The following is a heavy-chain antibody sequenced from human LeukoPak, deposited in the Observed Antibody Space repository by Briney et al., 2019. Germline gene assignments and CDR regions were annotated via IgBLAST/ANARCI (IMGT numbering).Heavy chain of an antibody. CDR1: GASISSTNW. V-gene: IGHV4-4*02. Sequence: SETLSLTCAISGASISSTNWWIWVRQPPGKGLEWIGEMHHSGRTNYNPSLKSRITILVDKSKNQVFLRLNSVAAADTALYYCARAQEGCSRASCYLEPWGQGTLVTVSS. CDR3: ARAQEGCSRASCYLEP. D-gene: IGHD2-2*01. J-gene: IGHJ5*02. CDR2: MHHSGRT.